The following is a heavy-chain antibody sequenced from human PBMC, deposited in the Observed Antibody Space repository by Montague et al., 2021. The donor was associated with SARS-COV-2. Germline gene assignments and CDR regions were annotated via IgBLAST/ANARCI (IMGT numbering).Heavy chain of an antibody. CDR1: AGAIRDTDYF. D-gene: IGHD3-16*01. J-gene: IGHJ5*02. CDR2: IYYSGTT. Sequence: SETLSLTCTVSAGAIRDTDYFWGWIRRPPGKGLEWIGSIYYSGTTYHNPSLKSRVTISVDTSKNQFSLKLSSVTAADTAVYFCARHRDNLGSLNWFAPWGQGTLVTVSS. CDR3: ARHRDNLGSLNWFAP. V-gene: IGHV4-39*01.